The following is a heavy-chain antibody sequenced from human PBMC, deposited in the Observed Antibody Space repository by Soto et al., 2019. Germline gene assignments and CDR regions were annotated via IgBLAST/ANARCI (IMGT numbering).Heavy chain of an antibody. V-gene: IGHV3-23*01. CDR2: ISGSGGST. Sequence: EVPLLESGGGLVQPGGSLRLSCAASGFTFSSYAMSWVRQAPGKGLEWVSAISGSGGSTYYADSVKGRFTISRDNSKNTLYLQMNSLRAEDTAVYYCAKIPHSSSWYLDAFDIWGQGIMVTVSS. CDR1: GFTFSSYA. J-gene: IGHJ3*02. CDR3: AKIPHSSSWYLDAFDI. D-gene: IGHD6-13*01.